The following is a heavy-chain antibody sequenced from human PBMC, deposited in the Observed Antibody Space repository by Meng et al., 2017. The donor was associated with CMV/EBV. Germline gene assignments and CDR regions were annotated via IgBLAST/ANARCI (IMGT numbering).Heavy chain of an antibody. CDR2: IYYSGST. D-gene: IGHD3-3*01. V-gene: IGHV4-59*01. CDR1: GGSISSYY. J-gene: IGHJ3*02. Sequence: SETLSLTCTVPGGSISSYYWSWIRQPPGKGLEWIGYIYYSGSTNYNPSLKSRVTISVDTSKNQFSLKLSSVTAADTAVYYCARVVNNMDYDFWSGEDDAFDIWGQGTMVTVSS. CDR3: ARVVNNMDYDFWSGEDDAFDI.